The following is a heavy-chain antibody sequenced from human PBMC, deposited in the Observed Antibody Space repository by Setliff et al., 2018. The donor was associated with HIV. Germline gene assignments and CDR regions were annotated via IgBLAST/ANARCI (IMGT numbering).Heavy chain of an antibody. Sequence: GGSLRLSCAASGFFFSTYWMNWVRQAPGKGPQWVARIVSDGSGTSHADAVKGRFTISRDNAKNTLFLQMNSLRAEDSAMYYCATNRRDCYSASCSLTSWGQGTLVTVSS. CDR3: ATNRRDCYSASCSLTS. V-gene: IGHV3-74*01. CDR1: GFFFSTYW. CDR2: IVSDGSGT. J-gene: IGHJ4*02. D-gene: IGHD2-2*01.